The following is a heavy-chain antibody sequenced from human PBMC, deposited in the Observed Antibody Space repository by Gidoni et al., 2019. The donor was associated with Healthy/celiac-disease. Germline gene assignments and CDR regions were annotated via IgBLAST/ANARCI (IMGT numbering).Heavy chain of an antibody. CDR1: GFTFSSYG. Sequence: QVQLVESGGGVVQPGRSLRLSCAASGFTFSSYGMHWVRQAPGKGLGWVAVIWYDGSNKYYADSVKGRFTISRDNSKNTLYLQMNSLRAEDTAVYYCARDRIGVRGVHFDYWGQGTLVTVSS. V-gene: IGHV3-33*01. CDR2: IWYDGSNK. J-gene: IGHJ4*02. CDR3: ARDRIGVRGVHFDY. D-gene: IGHD3-10*01.